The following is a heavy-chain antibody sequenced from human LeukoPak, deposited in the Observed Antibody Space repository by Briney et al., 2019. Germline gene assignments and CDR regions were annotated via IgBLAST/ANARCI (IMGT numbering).Heavy chain of an antibody. CDR1: GFTVSSNY. CDR3: ARHDHYDSSGYYYGIDY. J-gene: IGHJ4*02. D-gene: IGHD3-22*01. V-gene: IGHV3-53*01. CDR2: IYAGGST. Sequence: GGSLRLSCAASGFTVSSNYMSWGRQAPGKGLEWVSVIYAGGSTYYADSVKGGFTISRDNSKNTLHLQMNTLRAEDTAVYYCARHDHYDSSGYYYGIDYWGQGTLVTVSS.